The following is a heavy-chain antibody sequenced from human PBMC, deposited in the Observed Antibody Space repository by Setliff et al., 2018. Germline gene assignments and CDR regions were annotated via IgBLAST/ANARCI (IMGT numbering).Heavy chain of an antibody. V-gene: IGHV4-34*01. CDR1: GGSFSNYY. CDR2: INDSGTT. J-gene: IGHJ6*02. D-gene: IGHD5-18*01. Sequence: SETLSLTCTVYGGSFSNYYWGWIRQSPGKGLEWIGEINDSGTTNFNPSLKSRVDMSIDTSKNQFALNLKSVTAADTAVYYCARDRTAYSYGLDVWGQGATVTVSS. CDR3: ARDRTAYSYGLDV.